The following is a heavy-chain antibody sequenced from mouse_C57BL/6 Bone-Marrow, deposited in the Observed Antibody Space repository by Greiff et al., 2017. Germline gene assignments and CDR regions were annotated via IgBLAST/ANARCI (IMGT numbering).Heavy chain of an antibody. V-gene: IGHV1-50*01. Sequence: QVQLQQPGAELVKPGASVKLSCKASGYTFTSYWMQWVKQRPGQGLEWIGEIDPSDSYTNYNQKFKGKATLTVDTSSSTAYMQLSSLTSEDSAVYYCARWGMISPWFAYWGQGTLVTVSA. CDR3: ARWGMISPWFAY. CDR1: GYTFTSYW. CDR2: IDPSDSYT. J-gene: IGHJ3*01. D-gene: IGHD2-4*01.